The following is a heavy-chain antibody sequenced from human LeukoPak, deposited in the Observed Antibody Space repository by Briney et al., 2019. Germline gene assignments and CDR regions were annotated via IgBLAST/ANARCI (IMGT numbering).Heavy chain of an antibody. CDR1: GYTFTGYY. D-gene: IGHD1-26*01. V-gene: IGHV1-2*02. J-gene: IGHJ4*02. Sequence: GASVKVSCKASGYTFTGYYMHWVRQAPGQGLEWMGWINPNSGGTNYAQKFQGRVTMTRDTSISTAYMELSRLRSDDTAVYYCARDPVVGATRWFDYWGQGTLVTVSS. CDR3: ARDPVVGATRWFDY. CDR2: INPNSGGT.